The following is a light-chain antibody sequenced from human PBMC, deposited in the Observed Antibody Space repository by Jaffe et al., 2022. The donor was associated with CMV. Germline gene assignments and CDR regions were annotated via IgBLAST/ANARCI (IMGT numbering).Light chain of an antibody. V-gene: IGLV2-14*03. J-gene: IGLJ3*02. CDR3: ASYTGTSTLV. Sequence: QSALTQPASVSGSPGQSITISCTGTSSDVGGYNSVSWYQQHPGKVPKLIIYDVTDRPSGVSDRFSGSKSGNTASLTISGLQAEDESDYYCASYTGTSTLVFGGGTKLTVL. CDR1: SSDVGGYNS. CDR2: DVT.